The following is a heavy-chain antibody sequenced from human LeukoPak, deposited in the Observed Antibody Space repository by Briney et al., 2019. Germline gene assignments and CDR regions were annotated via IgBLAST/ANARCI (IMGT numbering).Heavy chain of an antibody. CDR1: GFTVSSNY. CDR2: IYSGGST. J-gene: IGHJ4*02. CDR3: ARDLYSSSST. V-gene: IGHV3-53*01. Sequence: PGGSLRLSCAASGFTVSSNYMSWVRQAPGKGLEWVSVIYSGGSTYYADSVKGRFTISRDNSKNMLYLQMNSLRAEDTAVYYCARDLYSSSSTWGQGTLVTVSS. D-gene: IGHD6-13*01.